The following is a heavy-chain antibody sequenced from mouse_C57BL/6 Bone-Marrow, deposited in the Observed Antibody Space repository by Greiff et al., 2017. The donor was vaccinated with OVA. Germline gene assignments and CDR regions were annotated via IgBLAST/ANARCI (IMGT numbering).Heavy chain of an antibody. D-gene: IGHD3-3*01. CDR3: ARWGRFAY. Sequence: DVKLQESGGGLVKPGGSLKLSCAASGFTFSSYTMSWVRQTPEKRLEWVATISGGGGNTYYPDSVKGRFTISRDNAKNTLYLQMSSLRSEDTALYYCARWGRFAYWGQGTLVTVSA. V-gene: IGHV5-9*01. CDR1: GFTFSSYT. J-gene: IGHJ3*01. CDR2: ISGGGGNT.